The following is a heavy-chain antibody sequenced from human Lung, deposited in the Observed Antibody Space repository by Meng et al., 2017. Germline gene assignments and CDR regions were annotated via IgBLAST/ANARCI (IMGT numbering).Heavy chain of an antibody. V-gene: IGHV1-2*06. J-gene: IGHJ4*02. Sequence: VRLVQVVPEGKSPGPYLPVYCLPLGYNFPGCSLHWVRHACGQGLQCIGQSLHRIGDTHYARRFQGKVTINGQASIRTAYTELRWLRSDDTAMYYCTGDDDISTARQLFGDYWGQGTLVTVSS. CDR1: GYNFPGCS. D-gene: IGHD6-6*01. CDR3: TGDDDISTARQLFGDY. CDR2: SLHRIGDT.